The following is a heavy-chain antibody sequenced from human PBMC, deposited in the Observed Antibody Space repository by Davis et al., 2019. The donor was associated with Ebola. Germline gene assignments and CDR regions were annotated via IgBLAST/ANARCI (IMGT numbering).Heavy chain of an antibody. CDR2: ISAYNGNT. Sequence: AASVKVSCKASGYTFTSYGISWVRQAPGQGLEWMGWISAYNGNTNYAQKLQGRVTTTTDTSTSTAYMELRSLRSDDTAVYYCAGEVGDGYNPYYFDYWGQGTLVTVSS. D-gene: IGHD5-24*01. J-gene: IGHJ4*02. CDR3: AGEVGDGYNPYYFDY. CDR1: GYTFTSYG. V-gene: IGHV1-18*01.